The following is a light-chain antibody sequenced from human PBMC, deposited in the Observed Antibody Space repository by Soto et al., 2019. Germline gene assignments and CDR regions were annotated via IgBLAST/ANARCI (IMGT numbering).Light chain of an antibody. CDR2: RAS. CDR1: QSILNSSNNRIH. Sequence: DIVMTQSPDSLAVSLGERATINCKSSQSILNSSNNRIHLAWYQQKTGQPPKMIIYRASTRESGVPDRFSGSVSGTDFTLTISSLQAEDVATYYCQQYFSAHLTFGGETKVYI. J-gene: IGKJ4*01. V-gene: IGKV4-1*01. CDR3: QQYFSAHLT.